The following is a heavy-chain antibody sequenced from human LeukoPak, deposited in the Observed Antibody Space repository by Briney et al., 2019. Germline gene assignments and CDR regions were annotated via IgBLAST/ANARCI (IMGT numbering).Heavy chain of an antibody. CDR3: ARADVYYGSGSYILPYFDY. J-gene: IGHJ4*02. Sequence: SETLSLTCTVSGGSISSGGYYWSWIRQHPGQGLEWIGYIYYSGSTYYNPSLKSRVTISVDTSKNQFSLKLSSVTAADTAVYYCARADVYYGSGSYILPYFDYWGQGTLVTVSS. D-gene: IGHD3-10*01. V-gene: IGHV4-31*03. CDR1: GGSISSGGYY. CDR2: IYYSGST.